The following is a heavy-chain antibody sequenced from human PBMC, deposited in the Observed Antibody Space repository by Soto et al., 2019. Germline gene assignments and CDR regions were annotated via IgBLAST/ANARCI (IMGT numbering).Heavy chain of an antibody. J-gene: IGHJ6*02. CDR2: IYYSGST. Sequence: QLQLQESGPGLVKPSETLSLTCTVSGGSISSSSYYWGWIRQPPGKGLEWIGSIYYSGSTYYNPSLKSRVTISVDTSKHQFSLKLSSVTAADTAVYYCASQEPMTTVIVSYYYGMDVWGQGTTVTVSS. CDR1: GGSISSSSYY. CDR3: ASQEPMTTVIVSYYYGMDV. V-gene: IGHV4-39*01. D-gene: IGHD4-4*01.